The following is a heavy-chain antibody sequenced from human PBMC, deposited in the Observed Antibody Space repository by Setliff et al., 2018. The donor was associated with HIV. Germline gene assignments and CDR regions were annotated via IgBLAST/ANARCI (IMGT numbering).Heavy chain of an antibody. D-gene: IGHD3-3*01. V-gene: IGHV5-51*01. CDR1: GYKFTDYW. Sequence: GESLKISCQGFGYKFTDYWVGWVRQMPGEGLEWMGVIYGDGSDPRYSPSFQGQVTISVDKSINTAYLRWTSLKASDTALYYCARDSAAWVTELGILGYWGQGTLVTVSS. J-gene: IGHJ4*02. CDR3: ARDSAAWVTELGILGY. CDR2: IYGDGSDP.